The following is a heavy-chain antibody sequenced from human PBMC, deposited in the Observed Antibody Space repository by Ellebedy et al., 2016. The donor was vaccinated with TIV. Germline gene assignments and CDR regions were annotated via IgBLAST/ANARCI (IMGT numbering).Heavy chain of an antibody. J-gene: IGHJ4*02. D-gene: IGHD1-7*01. Sequence: ASVKVSCXASGYTFTNYGISWVRQAPGQGLEWMGWINPNSGGTNYAQKFQGRVTMTRDTSISTAYMELSRLRSDDTAVYYCARGLGTGTTSPVYWGQGTLVTVSS. CDR3: ARGLGTGTTSPVY. CDR2: INPNSGGT. V-gene: IGHV1-2*02. CDR1: GYTFTNYG.